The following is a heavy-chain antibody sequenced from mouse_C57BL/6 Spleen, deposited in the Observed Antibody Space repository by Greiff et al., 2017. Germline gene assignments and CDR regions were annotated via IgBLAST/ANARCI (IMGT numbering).Heavy chain of an antibody. D-gene: IGHD2-5*01. CDR2: ISYDGSN. CDR1: GYSITSGYY. J-gene: IGHJ2*01. V-gene: IGHV3-6*01. CDR3: AREAYSNYVDY. Sequence: VQLKESGPGLVKPSQSLSLTCYVTGYSITSGYYWNWIRQFPGNKLEWMGYISYDGSNNYNPSLKNRISITRDTSKNQFFLKLNSVTTEDTATYDCAREAYSNYVDYWGQVATLTVSS.